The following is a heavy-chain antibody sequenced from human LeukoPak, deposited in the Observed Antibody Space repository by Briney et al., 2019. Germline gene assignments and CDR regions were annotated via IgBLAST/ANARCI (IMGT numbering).Heavy chain of an antibody. CDR1: GYTFSIYG. Sequence: ASVKVSFKASGYTFSIYGISWVRQAPGQGLEWMAWISPYDGDTNYAQKFEGRVTMTTETSTNTAYMELRSLRSDDTAIYYCARDYCTRGGDCYKEDLFDPWGQGTLVTVSA. CDR3: ARDYCTRGGDCYKEDLFDP. V-gene: IGHV1-18*01. D-gene: IGHD2-21*02. CDR2: ISPYDGDT. J-gene: IGHJ5*02.